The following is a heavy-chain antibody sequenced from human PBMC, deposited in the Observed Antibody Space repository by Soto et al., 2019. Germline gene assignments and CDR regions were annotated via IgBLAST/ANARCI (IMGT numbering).Heavy chain of an antibody. D-gene: IGHD4-17*01. CDR3: AREYGYYYYYGMDV. Sequence: QVQLVQSGAEVKKPGSSVKVSCKASGGTFSSYAISWVLQAPGQGLEWMGGIIPIFGTANYAQKFQGRVTITADESTSTAYMELSSLRSEDTAVYYCAREYGYYYYYGMDVWGQGTTVTVSS. V-gene: IGHV1-69*01. CDR1: GGTFSSYA. CDR2: IIPIFGTA. J-gene: IGHJ6*02.